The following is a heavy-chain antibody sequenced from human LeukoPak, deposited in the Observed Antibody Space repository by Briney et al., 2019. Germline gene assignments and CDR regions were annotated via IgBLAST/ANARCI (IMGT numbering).Heavy chain of an antibody. CDR1: GFTFTGYG. CDR2: IWYDGTNK. CDR3: AEDGSGGGWKWFDP. J-gene: IGHJ5*02. D-gene: IGHD2-15*01. Sequence: PGRSLRLSCAASGFTFTGYGFHWVRQAPGKGLEWVAVIWYDGTNKYYADSVKGRFIISRDNSKNTLYLQMNSLRAEDTAVYYCAEDGSGGGWKWFDPWGQGTLVTVSS. V-gene: IGHV3-33*06.